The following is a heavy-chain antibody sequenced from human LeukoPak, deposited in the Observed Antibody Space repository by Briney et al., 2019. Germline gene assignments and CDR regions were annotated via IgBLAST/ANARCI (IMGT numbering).Heavy chain of an antibody. D-gene: IGHD2-2*01. V-gene: IGHV3-23*01. Sequence: PGGSLRLSCAASKFTFSSYAMSWVRQAPGKGLEWVSAISDSGGSTYYADSVKGRFTVSRDNSKNTMYLQMNSLRAEDTAVYYCAKDRRACSSSSSYYRFDYWGQGTLVTVSS. J-gene: IGHJ4*02. CDR1: KFTFSSYA. CDR2: ISDSGGST. CDR3: AKDRRACSSSSSYYRFDY.